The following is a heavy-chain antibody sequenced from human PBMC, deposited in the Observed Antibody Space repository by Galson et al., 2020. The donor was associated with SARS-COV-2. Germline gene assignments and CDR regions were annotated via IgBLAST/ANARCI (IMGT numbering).Heavy chain of an antibody. CDR3: ARAVGTAAFYYWYFDL. Sequence: KIGESLKISCAPSGLAFNKYTMNRVRQAPGQGPEWRSSMSSSGTQIFYAASVRGRFTISRDDARNSLYLQMDSLSAEDTAVYYCARAVGTAAFYYWYFDLWGRGTLVTVSS. J-gene: IGHJ2*01. CDR1: GLAFNKYT. V-gene: IGHV3-21*01. D-gene: IGHD6-13*01. CDR2: MSSSGTQI.